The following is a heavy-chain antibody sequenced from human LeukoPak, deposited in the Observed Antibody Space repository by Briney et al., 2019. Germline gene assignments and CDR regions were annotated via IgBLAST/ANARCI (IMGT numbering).Heavy chain of an antibody. CDR1: GFTVSSNY. J-gene: IGHJ4*02. Sequence: GGSLRLSCAASGFTVSSNYMNWIRQAPGKGLEWVSVLYGGGGTYYAVSVKGRFTISRDDSKNTLYLQMNSLRAEDTAVYYCAYYYGSGSYLEYYFDYWGQGTLVTVSS. CDR3: AYYYGSGSYLEYYFDY. CDR2: LYGGGGT. V-gene: IGHV3-53*05. D-gene: IGHD3-10*01.